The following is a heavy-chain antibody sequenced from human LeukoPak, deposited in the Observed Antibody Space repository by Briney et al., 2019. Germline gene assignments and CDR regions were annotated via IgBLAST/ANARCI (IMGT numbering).Heavy chain of an antibody. Sequence: PGGSLRLSCAASGFNSGNYWMSWVRQAPGQRLEWLANIKQDGIETYYLDSVKGRFTFSRDSARNSVYLQMNSLRADETAVYFCARFIASPGPDAFDIWGQGTLVTVSS. J-gene: IGHJ3*02. V-gene: IGHV3-7*01. D-gene: IGHD6-13*01. CDR2: IKQDGIET. CDR3: ARFIASPGPDAFDI. CDR1: GFNSGNYW.